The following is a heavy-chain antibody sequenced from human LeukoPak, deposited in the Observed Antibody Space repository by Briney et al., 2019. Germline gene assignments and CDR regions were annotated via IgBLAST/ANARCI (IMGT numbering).Heavy chain of an antibody. CDR3: AKEQGWFGECSTY. V-gene: IGHV3-23*01. J-gene: IGHJ4*02. D-gene: IGHD3-10*01. CDR2: IGGNGGST. Sequence: GGSLGLSCAASGFTFSSYAMSWVRQAPGKGLEWVSAIGGNGGSTYYAESVKGRFTISRDNSKNTLYLQMDSLRADDTALYYCAKEQGWFGECSTYWGQGTLVTVSS. CDR1: GFTFSSYA.